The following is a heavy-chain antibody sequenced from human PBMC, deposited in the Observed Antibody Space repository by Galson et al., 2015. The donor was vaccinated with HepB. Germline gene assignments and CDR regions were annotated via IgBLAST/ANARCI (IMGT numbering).Heavy chain of an antibody. D-gene: IGHD6-13*01. V-gene: IGHV3-30-3*01. CDR2: ISYDESNK. CDR3: ARPYSSSWYHLYYLDY. Sequence: SLRLSCAASGFIFSSYAMHWVRQAPGKGLEWVAIISYDESNKYYADSVKGRFTISRDSSKNTLYLQMNSLRAEDTAVYSCARPYSSSWYHLYYLDYWGQGTLVTVSS. J-gene: IGHJ4*02. CDR1: GFIFSSYA.